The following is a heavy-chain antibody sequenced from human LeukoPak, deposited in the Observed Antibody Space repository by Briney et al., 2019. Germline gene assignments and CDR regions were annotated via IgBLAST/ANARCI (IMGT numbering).Heavy chain of an antibody. CDR2: ISWNSGSI. CDR1: GFTFDDYA. J-gene: IGHJ4*02. Sequence: GGSLRLSCAASGFTFDDYAMHWVRQAPGKGLEWVSGISWNSGSIGYADSVKGRFTISRDNAKNSLYLQMNSLRAEDTALYCCAKDMSDSIVVVPAAIGDWGQGTLVTVSS. CDR3: AKDMSDSIVVVPAAIGD. V-gene: IGHV3-9*01. D-gene: IGHD2-2*01.